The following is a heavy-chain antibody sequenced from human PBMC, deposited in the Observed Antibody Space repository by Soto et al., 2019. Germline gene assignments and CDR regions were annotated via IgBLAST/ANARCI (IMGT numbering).Heavy chain of an antibody. CDR2: INAGNGNT. CDR1: GYTFTSYA. CDR3: ARGVDIVVVVVPDNWFDP. J-gene: IGHJ5*02. D-gene: IGHD2-15*01. V-gene: IGHV1-3*01. Sequence: ASVKVSCKASGYTFTSYAMHWVRQAPGQRLEWMGWINAGNGNTKYSQKFQGRVTMTRNTSISTAYMELSSLRSEDTAVYYCARGVDIVVVVVPDNWFDPWGQGTLVTVSS.